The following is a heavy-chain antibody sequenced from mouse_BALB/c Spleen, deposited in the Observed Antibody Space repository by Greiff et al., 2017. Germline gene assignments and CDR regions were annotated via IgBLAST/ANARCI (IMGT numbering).Heavy chain of an antibody. D-gene: IGHD1-2*01. CDR2: ISSGGSYT. CDR1: GFTFSSYT. CDR3: TRDGTATPFDY. J-gene: IGHJ2*01. V-gene: IGHV5-6-4*01. Sequence: EVKLMESGGGLVKPGGSLKLSCAASGFTFSSYTMSWVRQTPEKRLEWVATISSGGSYTYYPDSVKGRFTISRDNAKNTLYLQMSSLKSEDTAMYYCTRDGTATPFDYWGQGTTLTVSS.